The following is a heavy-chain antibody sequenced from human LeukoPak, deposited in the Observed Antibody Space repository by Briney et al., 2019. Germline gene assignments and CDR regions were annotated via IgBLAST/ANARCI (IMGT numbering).Heavy chain of an antibody. D-gene: IGHD3-10*01. CDR3: ARDTDTGNYYGSGSYYSPPGY. J-gene: IGHJ4*02. CDR2: ISAYNGNT. CDR1: GYTFTSYG. V-gene: IGHV1-18*01. Sequence: ASVKVSCKASGYTFTSYGISWVRQAPGQGLEWMGWISAYNGNTNYAQKLQGRVTMTTDTSTSTAYMELRGLRSDDTAVYYCARDTDTGNYYGSGSYYSPPGYWGQGTLVTVSS.